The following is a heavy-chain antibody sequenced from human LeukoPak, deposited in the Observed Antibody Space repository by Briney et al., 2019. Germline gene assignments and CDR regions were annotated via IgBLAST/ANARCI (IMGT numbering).Heavy chain of an antibody. J-gene: IGHJ3*02. D-gene: IGHD3-3*01. Sequence: ASVKVSCKASGYTFTSYAMHWVRQAPGQRLEWMGWINAGNGNTKYSQKFQGRVTITRDTSASTAYMELSSLRSEDTAVYYCAKGYDFWSTAGAFDIWGQGTMVTVSS. CDR1: GYTFTSYA. V-gene: IGHV1-3*01. CDR3: AKGYDFWSTAGAFDI. CDR2: INAGNGNT.